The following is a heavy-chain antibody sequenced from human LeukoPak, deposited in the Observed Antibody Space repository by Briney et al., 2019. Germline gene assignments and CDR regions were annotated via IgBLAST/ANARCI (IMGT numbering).Heavy chain of an antibody. D-gene: IGHD4-23*01. CDR2: TYYRAKGYN. J-gene: IGHJ5*02. Sequence: SQTLSLTCAISGDSVSSNSAAWNWIRQSPSRALEWLGSTYYRAKGYNDYAVSVKSRITINPDTSKNQCSLQLNSVTPEDTAVYCCARYGGGWFDPWGQGNLITVSS. V-gene: IGHV6-1*01. CDR3: ARYGGGWFDP. CDR1: GDSVSSNSAA.